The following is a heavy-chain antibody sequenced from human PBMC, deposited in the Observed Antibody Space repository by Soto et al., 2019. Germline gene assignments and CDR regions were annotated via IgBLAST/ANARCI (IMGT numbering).Heavy chain of an antibody. Sequence: SVKVSCKASGGTFSSYTISWVRQAPGQGLEWMGRIIPILGIANYAQKFQGRVTITADKSTSTAYMELSSLRSEDTAVYYCARGSLRANYDILTGYSPWGQGTLVTVSS. CDR3: ARGSLRANYDILTGYSP. J-gene: IGHJ4*02. CDR2: IIPILGIA. D-gene: IGHD3-9*01. V-gene: IGHV1-69*02. CDR1: GGTFSSYT.